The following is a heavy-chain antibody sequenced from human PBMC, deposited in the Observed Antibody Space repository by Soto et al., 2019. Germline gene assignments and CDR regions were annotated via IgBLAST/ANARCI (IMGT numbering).Heavy chain of an antibody. Sequence: GGSLRLSCAASGFTFSSYGMHWVRQAPGKGLEWVAVISYDGSNKYYADSVKGRFTISRDNSKNTLYLQMNSLRAGDTAVYYCAKPVYGSGIPLDYWGQGTLVTVYS. D-gene: IGHD3-10*01. J-gene: IGHJ4*02. CDR3: AKPVYGSGIPLDY. V-gene: IGHV3-30*18. CDR1: GFTFSSYG. CDR2: ISYDGSNK.